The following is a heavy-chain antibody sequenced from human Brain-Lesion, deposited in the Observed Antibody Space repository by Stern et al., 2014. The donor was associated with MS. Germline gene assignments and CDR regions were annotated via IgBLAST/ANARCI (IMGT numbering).Heavy chain of an antibody. CDR1: GYTFATYG. V-gene: IGHV1-18*04. CDR3: ARAFSERRRQTSHFDY. Sequence: VQLVESGGEVKKPGASVKVSCKASGYTFATYGISWVRQAPGQGLEWMGWISAYNGNTNYAQKLQGRVIMTTDTSTSTAYMELRSLTSDDTAVYYCARAFSERRRQTSHFDYWGQGTLVSVSS. CDR2: ISAYNGNT. J-gene: IGHJ4*02. D-gene: IGHD1-1*01.